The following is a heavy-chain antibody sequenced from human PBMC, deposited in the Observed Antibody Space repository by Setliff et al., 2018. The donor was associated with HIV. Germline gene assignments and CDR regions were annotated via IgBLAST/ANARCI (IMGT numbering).Heavy chain of an antibody. V-gene: IGHV4-34*01. J-gene: IGHJ4*02. Sequence: SETLSLTCAVYGGSFSGYYWSWIRQSPGKGLEWPGLEWIGEINHRGSTNYNPSLKSRVSISVDTSKNQFSLKLSPVTAADTAVYYCARCRGTLYYFDYWGQGTLVTVSS. CDR1: GGSFSGYY. D-gene: IGHD1-1*01. CDR2: INHRGST. CDR3: ARCRGTLYYFDY.